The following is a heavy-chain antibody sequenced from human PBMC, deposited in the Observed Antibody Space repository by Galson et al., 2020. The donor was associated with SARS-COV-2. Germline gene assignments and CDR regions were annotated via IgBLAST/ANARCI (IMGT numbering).Heavy chain of an antibody. Sequence: SETLSLTCAVSGTSISSGSYSWNWIRQPPGKGLEWIGYISHSGGTYYNPSLKSRVTISGDRSKNQFSLRLSSVTAADTAVYYCARLGPGGSCYYDSSGYCHFDYGGQGTLVTVSS. J-gene: IGHJ4*02. CDR3: ARLGPGGSCYYDSSGYCHFDY. V-gene: IGHV4-30-2*01. CDR2: ISHSGGT. CDR1: GTSISSGSYS. D-gene: IGHD3-22*01.